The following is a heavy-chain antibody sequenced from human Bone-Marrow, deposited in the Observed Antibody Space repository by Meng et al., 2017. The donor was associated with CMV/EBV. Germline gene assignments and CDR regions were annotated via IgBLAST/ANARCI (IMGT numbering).Heavy chain of an antibody. CDR3: ARVYVTIFGVVNPPDY. CDR2: ISASGNT. J-gene: IGHJ4*02. D-gene: IGHD3-3*01. V-gene: IGHV4-4*07. Sequence: QVRVQESDPGRVKPSETLSLTCTVSGDSITSYYWSWIRQPAGKGLEWIGRISASGNTRYNPSLKGRVTMSVDTSKNQFSLKLSSVTAADTAVYYCARVYVTIFGVVNPPDYWGQGTLVTVSS. CDR1: GDSITSYY.